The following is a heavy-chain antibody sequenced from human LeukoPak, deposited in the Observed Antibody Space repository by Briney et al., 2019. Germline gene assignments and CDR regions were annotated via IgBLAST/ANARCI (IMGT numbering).Heavy chain of an antibody. CDR2: IYYSKNT. V-gene: IGHV4-39*01. CDR3: VSPRGFSYGYFDY. D-gene: IGHD5-18*01. CDR1: GGSISSSSAY. J-gene: IGHJ4*02. Sequence: TSSETLSLTCTVSGGSISSSSAYWGGIRQPPGKGLGWIGSIYYSKNTYYNPSLKSRVTISADTSKNQFSLTLGSVSATDTAVYYCVSPRGFSYGYFDYWGQGTLVTVSS.